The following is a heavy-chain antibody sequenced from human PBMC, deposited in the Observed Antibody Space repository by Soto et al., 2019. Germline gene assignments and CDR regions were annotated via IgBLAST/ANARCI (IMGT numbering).Heavy chain of an antibody. V-gene: IGHV3-23*01. CDR1: GVPFSSYA. Sequence: GGSLRLSCAASGVPFSSYAMSWVRQAPGKGLEWVSAISGSGGSTYYADSVKGRFTISRDNSKNTLYLQMNSLRAEDTAVYYCAKSRSEVRGVYFDYWGQGTLVTVSS. CDR3: AKSRSEVRGVYFDY. J-gene: IGHJ4*02. CDR2: ISGSGGST. D-gene: IGHD3-10*01.